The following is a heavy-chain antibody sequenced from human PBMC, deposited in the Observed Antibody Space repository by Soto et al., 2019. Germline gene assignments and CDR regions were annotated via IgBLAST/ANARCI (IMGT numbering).Heavy chain of an antibody. Sequence: GGSLRLSCAASGCTLSRYTMHWVRQAPGKGLEWVALNSWDGGTSAYADSVKGRFTVSRDNKKSFLYLQMDSLGPDDTALYYCVKDGDNTGYYFTYYFDHWGQGAPVTVSS. V-gene: IGHV3-43*01. D-gene: IGHD3-22*01. CDR1: GCTLSRYT. CDR2: NSWDGGTS. CDR3: VKDGDNTGYYFTYYFDH. J-gene: IGHJ4*02.